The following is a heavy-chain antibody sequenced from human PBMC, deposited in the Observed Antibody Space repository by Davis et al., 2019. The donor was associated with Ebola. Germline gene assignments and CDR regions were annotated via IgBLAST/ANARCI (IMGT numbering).Heavy chain of an antibody. CDR3: ARNPPGETIFGVVTTFDY. Sequence: SVKVSCKASRGTFGSYAISWVRQAPGQGLEWMGGVIPMFGTSKYAQKFQDRVTITADESTNTAYMELSSLRSDDTAVYYCARNPPGETIFGVVTTFDYWGQGTLVTVSS. CDR2: VIPMFGTS. D-gene: IGHD3-3*01. J-gene: IGHJ4*02. CDR1: RGTFGSYA. V-gene: IGHV1-69*13.